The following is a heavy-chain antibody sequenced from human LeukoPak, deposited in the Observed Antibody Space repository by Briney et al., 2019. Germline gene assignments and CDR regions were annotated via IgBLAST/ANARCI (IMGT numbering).Heavy chain of an antibody. D-gene: IGHD5-12*01. V-gene: IGHV4-38-2*02. CDR3: AGGNRGYDLDY. CDR1: GYSISSGYY. CDR2: IYHSGST. J-gene: IGHJ4*02. Sequence: SETLSLTCTVSGYSISSGYYWGWIRQPPGKGLEWIGSIYHSGSTYYNPSLKSRVTISVDTSKNQFSLKLSSVTAADTAVYYCAGGNRGYDLDYWGQGTLVTVSS.